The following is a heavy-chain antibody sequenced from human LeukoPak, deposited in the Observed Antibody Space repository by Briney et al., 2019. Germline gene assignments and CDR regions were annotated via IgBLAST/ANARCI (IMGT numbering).Heavy chain of an antibody. V-gene: IGHV4-34*01. J-gene: IGHJ4*02. Sequence: SETLCLTCAVYGGCFSGDYCSAIRQPPRKGLECIGGITHIVSTNYNTSLKSRVTISVDTSKNQFSLKLSSVTAADTAVYYCARGHGYSGYDSPQDDYWGQGTQVTVSS. D-gene: IGHD5-12*01. CDR2: ITHIVST. CDR3: ARGHGYSGYDSPQDDY. CDR1: GGCFSGDY.